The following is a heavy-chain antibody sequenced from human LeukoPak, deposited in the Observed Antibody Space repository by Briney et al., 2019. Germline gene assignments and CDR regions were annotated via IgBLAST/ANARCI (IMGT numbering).Heavy chain of an antibody. V-gene: IGHV3-23*01. D-gene: IGHD3-9*01. CDR1: GFTFSNYA. CDR2: IVGNGGST. CDR3: AKWGDYDILTGYYDSDY. J-gene: IGHJ4*02. Sequence: GGSLRLSCAASGFTFSNYAMSWVRQAPGKGLEWVSAIVGNGGSTYYADSVKGRFTISRDNPKNTLYLQMNSLRAEDTAVYCCAKWGDYDILTGYYDSDYWGQGTLVTVSS.